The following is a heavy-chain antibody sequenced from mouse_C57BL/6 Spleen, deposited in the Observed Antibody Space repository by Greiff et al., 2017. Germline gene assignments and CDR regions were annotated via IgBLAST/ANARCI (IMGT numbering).Heavy chain of an antibody. J-gene: IGHJ3*01. V-gene: IGHV1-82*01. CDR3: ARGDYDVPFAY. D-gene: IGHD2-4*01. CDR2: IYRGDGDT. Sequence: VQLQESGPELVKPGASVKISCKASGYAFSSSWVNWVKQRPGKGLEWIGRIYRGDGDTNDTGKFKGKSTLTADNSSSTAYMQRRSLASEDSLVYFCARGDYDVPFAYWGQGTLVTVSA. CDR1: GYAFSSSW.